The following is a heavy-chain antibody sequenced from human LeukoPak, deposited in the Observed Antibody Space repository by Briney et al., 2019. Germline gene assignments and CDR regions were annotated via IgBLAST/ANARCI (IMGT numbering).Heavy chain of an antibody. V-gene: IGHV4-34*01. D-gene: IGHD5-18*01. CDR3: ARGRAAMVTVDY. J-gene: IGHJ4*02. CDR1: GGSFSGYY. CDR2: INHSGST. Sequence: SETLSLTCAVYGGSFSGYYWSWIRQPPGKGLEWIGEINHSGSTNYNPSLKSRVTISGDTSKNQFSLKLSSVTAADTAVYYCARGRAAMVTVDYWGQGTLVTVSS.